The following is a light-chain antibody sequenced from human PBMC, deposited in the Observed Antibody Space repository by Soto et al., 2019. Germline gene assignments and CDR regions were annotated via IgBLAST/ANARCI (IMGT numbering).Light chain of an antibody. Sequence: DIQMTQSPSSLSASVGDRVTITCQASQDISNYLNWYQQKPGKAPKLLIYDASNLETGVPSRFNGSGSGTDFTCTISSLQPEDIATYYCQQYDNLPPLTFGGGTEVEIK. CDR1: QDISNY. CDR3: QQYDNLPPLT. V-gene: IGKV1-33*01. CDR2: DAS. J-gene: IGKJ4*01.